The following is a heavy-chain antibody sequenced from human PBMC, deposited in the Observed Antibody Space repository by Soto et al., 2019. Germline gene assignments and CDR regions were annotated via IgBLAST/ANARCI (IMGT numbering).Heavy chain of an antibody. CDR1: GFPFSDYW. CDR3: TSLSIAVSGFAFDI. D-gene: IGHD6-19*01. V-gene: IGHV3-74*01. CDR2: IHPDERTT. Sequence: GGSLRLSCTASGFPFSDYWMHWVRQAPGEGLVWVARIHPDERTTSYADSVRGRFTISRDNAKNTLYLQMNSLRPEDTAVYYCTSLSIAVSGFAFDIWGQGTRVTVSS. J-gene: IGHJ3*02.